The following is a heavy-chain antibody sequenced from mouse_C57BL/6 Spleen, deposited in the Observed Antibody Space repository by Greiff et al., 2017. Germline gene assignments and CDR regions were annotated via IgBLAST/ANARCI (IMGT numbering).Heavy chain of an antibody. CDR1: GYAFTNYL. Sequence: QVQLKESGAELVRPGTSVKVSCKASGYAFTNYLIEWVKQRPGQGLEWIGVINPGSGGTNYNEKFKGKATLTADKSSSTAYMQLSSLTSEDSAVYFCALTTVVAPYYCDYWGQGTTLTVSS. J-gene: IGHJ2*01. CDR2: INPGSGGT. CDR3: ALTTVVAPYYCDY. D-gene: IGHD1-1*01. V-gene: IGHV1-54*01.